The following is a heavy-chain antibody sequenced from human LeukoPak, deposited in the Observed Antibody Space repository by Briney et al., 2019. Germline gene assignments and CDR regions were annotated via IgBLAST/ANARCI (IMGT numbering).Heavy chain of an antibody. V-gene: IGHV1-18*01. J-gene: IGHJ3*02. CDR2: ISTYDGNT. CDR1: GYTFNTYG. CDR3: ARWSYSSDWYFGTFDI. D-gene: IGHD6-19*01. Sequence: GASVKASCKASGYTFNTYGISWVRQAPGQGLEWMGWISTYDGNTNYAQNLQGRVTMTTVTSTRTAYMELRSLRSGDTAVYYCARWSYSSDWYFGTFDIWGQGTTVTISS.